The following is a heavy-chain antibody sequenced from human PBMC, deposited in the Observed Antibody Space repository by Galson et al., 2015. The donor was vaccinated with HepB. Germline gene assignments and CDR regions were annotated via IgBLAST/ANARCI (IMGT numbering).Heavy chain of an antibody. Sequence: SLRVSCAASGFTVSTNYMTWVRQAPGKGLEWVSTIYSGGNTYYADSVKGRFTISRDNSKNTLYLQMSSLRAEDTAVYYCARGYSKSWYSALGYWGQGTLVTVSS. CDR3: ARGYSKSWYSALGY. V-gene: IGHV3-53*01. CDR2: IYSGGNT. J-gene: IGHJ4*02. CDR1: GFTVSTNY. D-gene: IGHD5-12*01.